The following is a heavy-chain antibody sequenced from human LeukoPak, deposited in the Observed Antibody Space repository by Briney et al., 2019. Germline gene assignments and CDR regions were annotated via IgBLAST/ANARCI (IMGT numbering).Heavy chain of an antibody. V-gene: IGHV3-23*01. CDR1: GFTFSTYA. Sequence: PGGSLRLSCAASGFTFSTYAMSWVRQAPGKGLEWVSAISGSGGSTYYADSVKGRFTISRDNSKNTLYLQMNSLRAEDTAVYYCAKRAPGITMIVVVTPFDYWGQGTLVTVSS. J-gene: IGHJ4*02. D-gene: IGHD3-22*01. CDR3: AKRAPGITMIVVVTPFDY. CDR2: ISGSGGST.